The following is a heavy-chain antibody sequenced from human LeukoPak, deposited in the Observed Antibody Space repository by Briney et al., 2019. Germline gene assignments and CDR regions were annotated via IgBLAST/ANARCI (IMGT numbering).Heavy chain of an antibody. CDR1: GFTFSSYW. CDR3: AKVPYCRGGNCYVYFDY. CDR2: INSDGSST. V-gene: IGHV3-74*01. J-gene: IGHJ4*02. D-gene: IGHD2-15*01. Sequence: GGSLRLSCAASGFTFSSYWMHWVRQAPGKGLVWVSRINSDGSSTSYADSVKGRFTISRDNAKNSLYLQMNSLRPEDTALYYCAKVPYCRGGNCYVYFDYWGQGTLVTVSS.